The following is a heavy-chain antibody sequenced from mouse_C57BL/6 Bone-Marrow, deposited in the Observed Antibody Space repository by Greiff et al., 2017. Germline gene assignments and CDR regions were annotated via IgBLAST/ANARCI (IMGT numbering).Heavy chain of an antibody. CDR1: GYTFTSYT. V-gene: IGHV1-4*01. D-gene: IGHD1-1*01. J-gene: IGHJ4*01. CDR2: INPSSGYT. Sequence: VQLQQSGAELARPGASVKMSCKASGYTFTSYTMHWVKPRPGQGLEWIGYINPSSGYTKYNQKFTDKATLTADKSSSTAYMQFSSLTSDDSAIYYWAIWAHYYGSRREMDYWGQGTSVTVSS. CDR3: AIWAHYYGSRREMDY.